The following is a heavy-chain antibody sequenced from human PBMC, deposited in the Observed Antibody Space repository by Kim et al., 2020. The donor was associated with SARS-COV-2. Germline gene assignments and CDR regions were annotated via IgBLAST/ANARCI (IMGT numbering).Heavy chain of an antibody. CDR3: AKGAILGYGKTYFDY. J-gene: IGHJ4*02. V-gene: IGHV3-30*02. Sequence: DPVKGRFTISRDNSKNTLYLQMNSLRAEDTAVYYCAKGAILGYGKTYFDYWGQGTLVTVSS. D-gene: IGHD5-18*01.